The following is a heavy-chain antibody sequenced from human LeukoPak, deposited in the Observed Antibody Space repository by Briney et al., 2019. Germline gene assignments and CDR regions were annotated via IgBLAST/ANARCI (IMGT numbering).Heavy chain of an antibody. CDR1: GGTFSSYA. D-gene: IGHD1-7*01. V-gene: IGHV1-69*13. CDR3: ARVGEDGTGTLGY. J-gene: IGHJ4*02. CDR2: IIPIFGTA. Sequence: SVKVSCKASGGTFSSYAISWVRQAPGQGLEWMGGIIPIFGTANYAQKFQGRVTITADESTSTAYMELSSLRSEDTAVYYCARVGEDGTGTLGYWGQGTLVTVSS.